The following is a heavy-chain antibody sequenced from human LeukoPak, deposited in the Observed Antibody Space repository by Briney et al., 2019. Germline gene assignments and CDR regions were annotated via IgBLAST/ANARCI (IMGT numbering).Heavy chain of an antibody. CDR2: IGAGGSNT. J-gene: IGHJ4*02. D-gene: IGHD6-13*01. V-gene: IGHV3-23*01. CDR1: GFPFTTYG. Sequence: GGSLRLSCAASGFPFTTYGMTWVRQAPGKGLEWVSAIGAGGSNTYYADSVKGRFTISRDNSKNTLYLQMNSLRAEDTAVYYCAKTRPLDSSSWSHGDYWGQGTLVTVSS. CDR3: AKTRPLDSSSWSHGDY.